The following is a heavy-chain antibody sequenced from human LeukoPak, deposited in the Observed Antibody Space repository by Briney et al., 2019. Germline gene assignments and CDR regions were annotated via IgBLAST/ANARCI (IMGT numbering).Heavy chain of an antibody. D-gene: IGHD3-10*02. CDR2: ISNGGGTI. Sequence: PGGSLRLSCVTSGFTFTSYDFNWVRRAAGKGLEWVSYISNGGGTIYYADSVKGRFTISRDNAKNSVFLQMNTLRAEDTAVYYCARDSYMFGSDYWGQGTLVTVSS. J-gene: IGHJ4*02. CDR1: GFTFTSYD. CDR3: ARDSYMFGSDY. V-gene: IGHV3-48*03.